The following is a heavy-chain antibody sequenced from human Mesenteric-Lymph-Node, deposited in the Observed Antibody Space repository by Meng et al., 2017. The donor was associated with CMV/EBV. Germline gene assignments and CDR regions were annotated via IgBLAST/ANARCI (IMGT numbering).Heavy chain of an antibody. Sequence: SETLSLTCAVYGGSFSGFYWSWIRQPPGKGLEWIGEIDHSGAVNYNPSLKSRVTISVDTSKNQFSLKLSSVTAADTAVYYCAREMVSGSGSNYVLGTRTGLDYWGQGTLVTVSS. CDR2: IDHSGAV. V-gene: IGHV4-34*01. CDR3: AREMVSGSGSNYVLGTRTGLDY. J-gene: IGHJ4*02. CDR1: GGSFSGFY. D-gene: IGHD1-26*01.